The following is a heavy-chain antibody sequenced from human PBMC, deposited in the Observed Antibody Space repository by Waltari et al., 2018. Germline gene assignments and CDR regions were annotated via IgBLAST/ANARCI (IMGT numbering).Heavy chain of an antibody. CDR3: ARGLGGSSPFDY. CDR1: GYSLGGYY. CDR2: INPTNGVT. V-gene: IGHV1-2*02. Sequence: QVHLVQSGAEGKKSGASVQVSCKASGYSLGGYYLYWVRPGPGQGLELMGWINPTNGVTNYAQKFQGRVTMTRDTSINSVYMDLSRLRSDDTAVYFCARGLGGSSPFDYWGRGTLVTVSS. J-gene: IGHJ4*02. D-gene: IGHD3-16*01.